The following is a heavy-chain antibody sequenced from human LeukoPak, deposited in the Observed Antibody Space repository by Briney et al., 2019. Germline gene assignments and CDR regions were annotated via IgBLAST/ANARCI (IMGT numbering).Heavy chain of an antibody. J-gene: IGHJ4*02. CDR2: ISAYNGNT. CDR3: ARLGPRGYTYGSPRY. D-gene: IGHD5-18*01. CDR1: GYTFTSFG. Sequence: ASVKVSCKASGYTFTSFGITWVRQAPGQGLEWMGWISAYNGNTIYAQNLQGRVTMTADTSTSTAYMELRSLRSDDTAVYYCARLGPRGYTYGSPRYWGQGTLVTVSS. V-gene: IGHV1-18*01.